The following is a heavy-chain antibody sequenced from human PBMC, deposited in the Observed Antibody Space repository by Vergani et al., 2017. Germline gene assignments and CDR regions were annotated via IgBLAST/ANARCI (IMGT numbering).Heavy chain of an antibody. CDR1: GFTFSSYA. Sequence: EVQLLESGGGLVQPGGSLRLSCAASGFTFSSYAMSWVRQAPGKGLEWVSAISGSGGSTYYADSVKGRFTISRDNSKNTLYLQMNSLRAEDTAVYYCRDSSSWRRGYYYGMDVWGQGTTVTVSS. CDR2: ISGSGGST. D-gene: IGHD6-13*01. CDR3: RDSSSWRRGYYYGMDV. V-gene: IGHV3-23*01. J-gene: IGHJ6*02.